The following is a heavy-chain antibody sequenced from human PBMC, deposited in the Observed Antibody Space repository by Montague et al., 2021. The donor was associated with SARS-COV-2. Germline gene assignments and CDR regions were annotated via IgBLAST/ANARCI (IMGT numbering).Heavy chain of an antibody. V-gene: IGHV4-39*07. CDR2: NSYSGAN. CDR1: GGSMSTVNYY. J-gene: IGHJ5*02. D-gene: IGHD1-1*01. CDR3: ARERQEVGIYFDP. Sequence: SETLSLTCTVSGGSMSTVNYYWGWMRQTPGKGLDWVGSNSYSGANYYTPSLETRVSISRDTSNSQLSLELTSVTAADTADYYCARERQEVGIYFDPWGHGTLVTVSS.